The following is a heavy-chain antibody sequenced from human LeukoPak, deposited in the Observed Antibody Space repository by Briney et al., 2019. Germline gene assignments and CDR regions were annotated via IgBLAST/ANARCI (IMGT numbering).Heavy chain of an antibody. J-gene: IGHJ4*02. CDR2: IYHSGST. D-gene: IGHD3-10*01. CDR1: GGSISSSNW. V-gene: IGHV4-4*02. CDR3: ASLADYYGSGSYYRNDY. Sequence: PSGTLSLTCAVSGGSISSSNWWSWVRQPPGKGLEWIGEIYHSGSTNYNPSLESRVTISVDKSKNQFSLKLSSVTAADTAVYYCASLADYYGSGSYYRNDYWGQGTLVTVSS.